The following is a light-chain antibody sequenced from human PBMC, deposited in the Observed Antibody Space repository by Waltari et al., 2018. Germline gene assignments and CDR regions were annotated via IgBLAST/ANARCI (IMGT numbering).Light chain of an antibody. CDR2: SSS. J-gene: IGKJ4*01. V-gene: IGKV1-39*01. CDR3: QQSYSAPLA. CDR1: QAISTY. Sequence: DTLMTQSPSSLSASVGDRVPITCRASQAISTYVNWYQQTQGMAPKLLIFSSSTLHRGVSSRFSGSGSGTEFTLTISNLQPDDFATYYCQQSYSAPLAFGGGTKLDI.